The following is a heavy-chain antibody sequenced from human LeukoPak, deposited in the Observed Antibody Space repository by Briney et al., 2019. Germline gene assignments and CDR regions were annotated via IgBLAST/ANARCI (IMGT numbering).Heavy chain of an antibody. CDR1: AGSICSYY. CDR3: AREKRDGYNYYYFNY. D-gene: IGHD5-24*01. V-gene: IGHV4-4*07. J-gene: IGHJ4*02. CDR2: IYASGST. Sequence: PSETLSLTCTVSAGSICSYYWSWIRQPAGKGLEWIGRIYASGSTNYNPSLKSRVTMSVDTSKNQFSLKPSSVTAADTAVYYCAREKRDGYNYYYFNYWGQGTLVTVSS.